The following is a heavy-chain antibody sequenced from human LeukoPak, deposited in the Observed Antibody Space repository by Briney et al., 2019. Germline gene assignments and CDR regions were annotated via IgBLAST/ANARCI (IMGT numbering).Heavy chain of an antibody. J-gene: IGHJ5*02. CDR1: GGSFSGYY. CDR2: INHSGST. CDR3: AREGCSSTSCYDHNWFVP. Sequence: SETLSLTCAVYGGSFSGYYWSWIRQPPGKGLEWIGEINHSGSTNYNPSLKSRVTISVDTSKNQFSLKLSSVTAADTAVYYCAREGCSSTSCYDHNWFVPWGQGTLVTVSS. D-gene: IGHD2-2*01. V-gene: IGHV4-34*01.